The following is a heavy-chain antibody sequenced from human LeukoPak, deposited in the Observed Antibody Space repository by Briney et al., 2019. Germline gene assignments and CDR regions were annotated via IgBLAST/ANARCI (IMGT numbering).Heavy chain of an antibody. J-gene: IGHJ4*02. D-gene: IGHD5-18*01. CDR3: ARQSETAYFDY. CDR2: INHSGST. V-gene: IGHV4-34*01. CDR1: GGSFSGYY. Sequence: SETLSLTCALYGGSFSGYYWSWIRQPPGKGLEWIGEINHSGSTNYNPSLKSRVTISVDTSKNQFSLKLSSVTAADTAVYYCARQSETAYFDYWGQGTLVTVSS.